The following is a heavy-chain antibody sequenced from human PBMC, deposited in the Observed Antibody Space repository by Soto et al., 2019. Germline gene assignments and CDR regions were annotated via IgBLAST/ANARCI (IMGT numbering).Heavy chain of an antibody. D-gene: IGHD2-15*01. V-gene: IGHV3-74*01. J-gene: IGHJ3*02. CDR3: ARSMVGASHERFDM. CDR2: INGDGSSI. Sequence: GGSLRLSCAASGFIFSHYRMHWVRQAPGKGLVWVSRINGDGSSIIYADSAKGRFTISRDNAKNTLLLQMDNLRLEDTAVYYCARSMVGASHERFDMCGQGLMVTVS. CDR1: GFIFSHYR.